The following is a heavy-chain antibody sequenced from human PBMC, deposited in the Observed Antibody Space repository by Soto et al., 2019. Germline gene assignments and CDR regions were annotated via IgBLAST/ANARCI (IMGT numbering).Heavy chain of an antibody. CDR1: GFTFSSYG. CDR2: IWYDGSNK. CDR3: ARDMIVVVAATFYYYGMDG. Sequence: GGSLRLSCAASGFTFSSYGMHWVRQAPGKGLEWVAVIWYDGSNKYYADSVKGRFTISRDNSKNTLYLQMNSLRAEDTAVYYCARDMIVVVAATFYYYGMDGWGQGTTVPVSS. V-gene: IGHV3-33*01. D-gene: IGHD2-15*01. J-gene: IGHJ6*02.